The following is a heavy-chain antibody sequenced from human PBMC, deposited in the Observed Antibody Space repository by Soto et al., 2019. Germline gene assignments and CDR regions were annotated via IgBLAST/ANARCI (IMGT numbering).Heavy chain of an antibody. Sequence: SETLSLTCTVSGVSINSDDNYWSWVRQPPGKGLEWIGYIYHSGSTSYNPSLKSRPMMSIDTSKNQFSLKLTSVTAADTAVYYCARDNQRRAYNWFDPWGPGTLVTVS. CDR3: ARDNQRRAYNWFDP. D-gene: IGHD2-2*01. CDR1: GVSINSDDNY. CDR2: IYHSGST. J-gene: IGHJ5*02. V-gene: IGHV4-30-4*01.